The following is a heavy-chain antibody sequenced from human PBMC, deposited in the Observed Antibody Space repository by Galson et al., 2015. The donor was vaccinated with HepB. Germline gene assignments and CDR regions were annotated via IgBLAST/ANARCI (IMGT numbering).Heavy chain of an antibody. CDR2: ISSSSSYI. D-gene: IGHD3-3*01. CDR3: ARPPQAIFGVVIN. Sequence: SLRLSCAASGFTFSSYSMNWVRQAPGKGLEWVSSISSSSSYIYYADSVKGRFTIFRDNAKNSLYLQMNSLRAEDTAVYYCARPPQAIFGVVINWGQGTLVTVSS. J-gene: IGHJ4*02. CDR1: GFTFSSYS. V-gene: IGHV3-21*01.